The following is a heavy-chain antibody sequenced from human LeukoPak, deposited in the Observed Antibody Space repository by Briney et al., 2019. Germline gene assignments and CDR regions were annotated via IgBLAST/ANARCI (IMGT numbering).Heavy chain of an antibody. CDR3: VKDNGVAVKDDVFDI. V-gene: IGHV3-30*18. D-gene: IGHD2-8*01. CDR2: VSYDGSNK. CDR1: GFTFSSHA. J-gene: IGHJ3*02. Sequence: GGSLRLSCAASGFTFSSHAMHWVRQPPGKGLEWVAVVSYDGSNKYYADSVKGRFTISRDNSKNKSYLQMNSLRAEDTAMYYCVKDNGVAVKDDVFDIWGQGTLVSVSS.